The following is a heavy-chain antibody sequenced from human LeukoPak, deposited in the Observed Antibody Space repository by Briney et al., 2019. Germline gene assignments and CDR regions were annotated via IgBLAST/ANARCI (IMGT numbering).Heavy chain of an antibody. V-gene: IGHV3-23*01. J-gene: IGHJ4*02. CDR2: IFPSGGEI. CDR1: GFTFSTFA. CDR3: ATYRQVLLPFES. Sequence: GGSLRLSCEAPGFTFSTFAMIWVRQPPGKRLEWVSSIFPSGGEIHYADSVRGRFTISRDNSKSTLSLQMNSLRAEDTAIYYCATYRQVLLPFESWGQGTLVTVSS. D-gene: IGHD2-8*02.